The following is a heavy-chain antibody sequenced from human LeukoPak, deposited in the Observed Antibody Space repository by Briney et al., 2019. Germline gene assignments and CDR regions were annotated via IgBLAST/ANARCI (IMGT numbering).Heavy chain of an antibody. V-gene: IGHV4-59*12. J-gene: IGHJ4*02. CDR2: IYYSGST. D-gene: IGHD1-26*01. CDR1: GGSISSYY. CDR3: ARDGWELSLPFDY. Sequence: SETLSLTCTVSGGSISSYYWSWIRQPPGKGLEWIGYIYYSGSTNYNPSLKSRVTISVDTSKNQFSLKLSSVTAADTAVYYCARDGWELSLPFDYWGQGTLVTVSS.